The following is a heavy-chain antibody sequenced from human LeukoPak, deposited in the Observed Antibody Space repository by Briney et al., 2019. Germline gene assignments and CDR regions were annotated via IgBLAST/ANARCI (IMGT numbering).Heavy chain of an antibody. J-gene: IGHJ4*02. CDR3: GRCGAYYDFLTGYYPFDY. D-gene: IGHD3-9*01. CDR2: INPNSGGT. V-gene: IGHV1-2*02. Sequence: ASVKVSCKASGYTFIGYYMHWVRQAPGQGLEWIGWINPNSGGTNYAQKVQGRVTMTTDTSTSTAYMELRSLRSDDTAVYYCGRCGAYYDFLTGYYPFDYWGQGTLVTVSS. CDR1: GYTFIGYY.